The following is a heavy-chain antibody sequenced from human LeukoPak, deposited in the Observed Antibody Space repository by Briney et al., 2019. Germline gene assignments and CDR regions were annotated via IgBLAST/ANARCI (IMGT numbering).Heavy chain of an antibody. CDR3: ARDFFHRHCSGLSCFLLDY. V-gene: IGHV1-18*01. CDR2: ISAHYGNT. J-gene: IGHJ4*02. CDR1: GYTFTSYD. Sequence: ASVKVSCKASGYTFTSYDINWVRQAPGQGLEWMGWISAHYGNTNYAQKFQDRVTMTTDTSTNTAYMELRSLRPDDTAVYYCARDFFHRHCSGLSCFLLDYWGQGSLVTVSS. D-gene: IGHD2-15*01.